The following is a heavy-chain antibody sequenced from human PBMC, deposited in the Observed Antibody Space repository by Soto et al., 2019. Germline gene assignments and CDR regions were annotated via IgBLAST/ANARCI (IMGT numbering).Heavy chain of an antibody. Sequence: GGSLRLSCAASGFTFSSYGMHWVRQAPGKGLEWVAVIWYDGSNKYYADSVKGRFTISRDNSKNTLYLQMNSLRAEDTAVYYCARDSIAAAGTSPNDYWGQGTLVTVSS. V-gene: IGHV3-33*01. CDR2: IWYDGSNK. J-gene: IGHJ4*02. CDR3: ARDSIAAAGTSPNDY. D-gene: IGHD6-13*01. CDR1: GFTFSSYG.